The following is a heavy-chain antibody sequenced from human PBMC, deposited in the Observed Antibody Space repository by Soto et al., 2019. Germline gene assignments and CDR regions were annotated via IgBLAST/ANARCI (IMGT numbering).Heavy chain of an antibody. J-gene: IGHJ4*02. CDR2: INTATGNT. Sequence: QVQLVQSGAEEKKPGASVKVSCQAFGYTFTTYALHWVRQAPGQRLEWMGWINTATGNTEYSQNFQDRVTITRDTSASTAYMDLSRLRSEDTAVYFCARTYTNYNHFDFWGQGTLVTVAS. D-gene: IGHD4-4*01. CDR1: GYTFTTYA. V-gene: IGHV1-3*04. CDR3: ARTYTNYNHFDF.